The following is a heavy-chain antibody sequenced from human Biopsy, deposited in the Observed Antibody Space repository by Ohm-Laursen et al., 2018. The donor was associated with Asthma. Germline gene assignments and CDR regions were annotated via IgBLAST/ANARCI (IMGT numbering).Heavy chain of an antibody. CDR1: GFAGSIDY. Sequence: SLRLSFTASGFAGSIDYMFWVRQAPGKGLEWVSVIYSGGTPHTADSVRGRFTISRDYSKNTLYLQMHSLRAEDTAVYYCARGDSSNWSHYYFDYWGQGTLVTVSS. D-gene: IGHD3-22*01. J-gene: IGHJ4*02. CDR3: ARGDSSNWSHYYFDY. CDR2: IYSGGTP. V-gene: IGHV3-53*01.